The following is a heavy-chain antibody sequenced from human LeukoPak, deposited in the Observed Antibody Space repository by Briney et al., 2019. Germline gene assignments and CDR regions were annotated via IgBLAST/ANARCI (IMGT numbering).Heavy chain of an antibody. CDR2: ISGSGGRQ. Sequence: GGSLRLPCAASAFTFRSYAMIWVRQAPGKGLEWVSGISGSGGRQYYSDSAKGRFTISRDNSNKTLYLQMKSLRAEDTAVYYCAKGAASRGYTYVANWGQGTLVTVSS. CDR1: AFTFRSYA. J-gene: IGHJ4*02. V-gene: IGHV3-23*01. CDR3: AKGAASRGYTYVAN. D-gene: IGHD5-18*01.